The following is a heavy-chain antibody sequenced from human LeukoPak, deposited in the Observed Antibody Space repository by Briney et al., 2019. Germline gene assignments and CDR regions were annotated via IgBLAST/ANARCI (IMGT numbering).Heavy chain of an antibody. D-gene: IGHD5-18*01. Sequence: SETLSLTCTVSGGSVRNGNFYWNWIRQPPGKELEWLGYIYHTGSTNYNPSLKSRVTMSVDTSKNQFSLKLSFVTAADTALYYCATENRYSYGSYYYYGMEVWGQGTTVTVSS. CDR1: GGSVRNGNFY. CDR2: IYHTGST. V-gene: IGHV4-61*01. CDR3: ATENRYSYGSYYYYGMEV. J-gene: IGHJ6*02.